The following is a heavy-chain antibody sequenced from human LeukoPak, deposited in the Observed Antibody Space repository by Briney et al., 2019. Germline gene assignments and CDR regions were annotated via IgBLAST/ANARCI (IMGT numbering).Heavy chain of an antibody. V-gene: IGHV3-23*01. CDR3: AKDYRGSSSWYYFDY. J-gene: IGHJ4*02. CDR1: GFTFSSYA. Sequence: PGGSLRLSCAASGFTFSSYAMSWVRQAPGKGLEWVSAISGSGGSRYYADSVKGRFTISRDNSKNTLYLQMNSLRAEDTAVYYCAKDYRGSSSWYYFDYWGQGTLVTVSS. D-gene: IGHD6-13*01. CDR2: ISGSGGSR.